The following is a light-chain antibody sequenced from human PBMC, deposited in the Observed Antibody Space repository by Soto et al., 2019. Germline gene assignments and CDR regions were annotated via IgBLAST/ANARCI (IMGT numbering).Light chain of an antibody. Sequence: DIQMTPSPSAMSASVGDRVTITCRASQGISNYLAWFQQKPGKVPKRLIYAASSLQSGVPSRFGGSGSGTDFTLTITSLLPDDCATYYCQHYSLYSPWTFGQGTKVDIK. CDR3: QHYSLYSPWT. CDR2: AAS. CDR1: QGISNY. J-gene: IGKJ1*01. V-gene: IGKV1-17*03.